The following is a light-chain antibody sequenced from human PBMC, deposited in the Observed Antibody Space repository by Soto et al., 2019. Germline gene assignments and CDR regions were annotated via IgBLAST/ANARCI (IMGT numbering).Light chain of an antibody. CDR2: EVR. V-gene: IGLV2-14*01. J-gene: IGLJ3*02. CDR3: SSYTPTSSVM. Sequence: QSALTQPASVSGSPGQSITISCTGTSNDIGYYNYVSWYQQHPAKAPKLMIYEVRNRPSGISNRFSGSKSGNTASLTISGLQAEDEADYYCSSYTPTSSVMFGGGTKVTV. CDR1: SNDIGYYNY.